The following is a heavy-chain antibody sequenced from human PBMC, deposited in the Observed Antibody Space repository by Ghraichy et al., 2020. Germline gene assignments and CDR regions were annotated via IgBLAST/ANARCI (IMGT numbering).Heavy chain of an antibody. Sequence: SETLSLTCTVSGGSISSSDYYWGWIRQPPGKGLEWIGNICYTVSTDYNPSLKSRVTMSLDTSKNQFSLNLRSLTAADTAVYYCARTLRWLQFIDYWGQGILVTGSS. CDR2: ICYTVST. D-gene: IGHD5-24*01. CDR1: GGSISSSDYY. CDR3: ARTLRWLQFIDY. V-gene: IGHV4-39*01. J-gene: IGHJ4*02.